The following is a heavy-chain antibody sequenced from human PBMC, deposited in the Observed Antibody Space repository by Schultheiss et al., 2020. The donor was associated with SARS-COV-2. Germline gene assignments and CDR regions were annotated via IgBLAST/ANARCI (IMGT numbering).Heavy chain of an antibody. CDR3: TTSLGY. CDR2: IKSKTDGGTT. V-gene: IGHV3-15*01. J-gene: IGHJ4*02. D-gene: IGHD7-27*01. CDR1: GGSFSGYY. Sequence: ETLSLTCAVYGGSFSGYYWGWIRQTPGKGLEWVGRIKSKTDGGTTDYAAPVKGRFTISRDDSKNTLYLQMNSLKTEDTAVYYCTTSLGYWGQGTLVTVSS.